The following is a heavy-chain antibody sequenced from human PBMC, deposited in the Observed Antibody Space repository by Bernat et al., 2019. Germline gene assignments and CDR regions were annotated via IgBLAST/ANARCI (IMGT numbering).Heavy chain of an antibody. D-gene: IGHD6-13*01. CDR1: GYTFTSYG. V-gene: IGHV1-18*01. Sequence: QVQLVQSGAEVKKPGASVKVSCKASGYTFTSYGISWVRQAPGQGLEWMGWISAYNGNTNYAQKLQGRVTMTTDTSTSTAYMELRSLRSDDTAVDYCARVPPGEGSSWYGAYYYYYGMDVWGQGTTVTVSS. J-gene: IGHJ6*02. CDR3: ARVPPGEGSSWYGAYYYYYGMDV. CDR2: ISAYNGNT.